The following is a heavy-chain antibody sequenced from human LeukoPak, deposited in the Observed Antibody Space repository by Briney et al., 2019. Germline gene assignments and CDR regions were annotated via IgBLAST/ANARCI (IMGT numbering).Heavy chain of an antibody. CDR3: AKEACSSTSCYIDY. CDR1: GFTFDDYA. J-gene: IGHJ4*02. CDR2: ISWNSGSI. Sequence: GGSLRLSCAASGFTFDDYAMHWVRQAPGKGLEWVSGISWNSGSIGYADSVKGRFTISRDNAKNTLYLQMNSLRAEDMALYYCAKEACSSTSCYIDYWGQGTLVTVSS. V-gene: IGHV3-9*03. D-gene: IGHD2-2*02.